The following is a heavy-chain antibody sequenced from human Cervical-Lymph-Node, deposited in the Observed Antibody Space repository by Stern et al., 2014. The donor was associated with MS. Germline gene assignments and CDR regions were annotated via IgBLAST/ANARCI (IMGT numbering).Heavy chain of an antibody. CDR2: ISAFNGKT. J-gene: IGHJ4*02. Sequence: QVQLVQSGAEVRKPGASVKVSCKTSGYTLTKFGTGWVRQAPGQGLEWVGWISAFNGKTNYGQKFHGRVTMTTDTSTNTVYMELRSLRSDDTAVYYCARDAETRYYDSSGYSYFDSWGQGTLITVSS. CDR1: GYTLTKFG. D-gene: IGHD3-22*01. CDR3: ARDAETRYYDSSGYSYFDS. V-gene: IGHV1-18*01.